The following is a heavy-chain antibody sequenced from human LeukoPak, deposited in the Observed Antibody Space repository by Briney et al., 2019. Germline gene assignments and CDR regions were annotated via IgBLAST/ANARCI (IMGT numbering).Heavy chain of an antibody. J-gene: IGHJ6*03. V-gene: IGHV3-74*01. CDR2: INSDGSSR. D-gene: IGHD1-14*01. Sequence: GGSLRLSCAASGFTFSSYWMHWVRQAPGKGLVWVSRINSDGSSRSYADSVKGRFTISRDNAKNTLYLQMNSLRAEDTAVYYCARDWQGSSRNYYYYYMDVWGKGTTVTVTS. CDR3: ARDWQGSSRNYYYYYMDV. CDR1: GFTFSSYW.